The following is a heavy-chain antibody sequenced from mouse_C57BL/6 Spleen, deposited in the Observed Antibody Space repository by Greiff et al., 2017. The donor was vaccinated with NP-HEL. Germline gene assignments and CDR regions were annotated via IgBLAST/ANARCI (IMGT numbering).Heavy chain of an antibody. V-gene: IGHV1-53*01. Sequence: VQLQESGTELVKPGASVKLSCKASGYTFTSYWMHWVKQRPGQGLEWIGNINPSNGGTNYNEKFKSKATLTVDKSSSTAYMQISSLTSEDSAVYYCTRRGIYYDYDGNFDVWGTGATVTVSS. J-gene: IGHJ1*03. CDR3: TRRGIYYDYDGNFDV. CDR1: GYTFTSYW. CDR2: INPSNGGT. D-gene: IGHD2-4*01.